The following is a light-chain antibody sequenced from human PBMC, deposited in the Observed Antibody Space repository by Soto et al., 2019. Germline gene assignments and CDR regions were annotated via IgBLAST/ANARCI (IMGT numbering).Light chain of an antibody. V-gene: IGKV3-20*01. J-gene: IGKJ1*01. CDR2: GAS. CDR3: QQYGSSGT. CDR1: QSVSSY. Sequence: EVVLTQSPVTLSFSPGGRATLSCGASQSVSSYLAWYQQKPGQAPRLLIYGASNRATGIPDRFSGSGSGTDFTLTISRLEPEDFAVYYCQQYGSSGTFGQGTKVDIK.